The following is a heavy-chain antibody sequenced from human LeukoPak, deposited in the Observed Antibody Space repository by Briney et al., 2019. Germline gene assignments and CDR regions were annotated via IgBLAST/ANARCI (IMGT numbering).Heavy chain of an antibody. J-gene: IGHJ6*03. Sequence: SETLSLTCAVYGGSFSGYYWSWIRQPPGKGLEWIGEINHSGGTNYNPSLKSRVTISVDTSKNQFSLKLSSVTAADTAVYYCARGGGYSYGRRNPGPGKSYYYYYMDVWGKGTTVTVSS. CDR1: GGSFSGYY. D-gene: IGHD5-18*01. CDR3: ARGGGYSYGRRNPGPGKSYYYYYMDV. CDR2: INHSGGT. V-gene: IGHV4-34*01.